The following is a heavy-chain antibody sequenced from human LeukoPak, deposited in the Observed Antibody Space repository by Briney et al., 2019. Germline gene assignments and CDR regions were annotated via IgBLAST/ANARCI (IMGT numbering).Heavy chain of an antibody. CDR1: GGSISSGGYY. V-gene: IGHV4-31*03. J-gene: IGHJ4*02. CDR3: ARGVINALDY. Sequence: SETLSLTCTVSGGSISSGGYYWSWTRQHPGKGLEWIGYIYYSGSTYYNPSLKSRVTISVDTSKNQFSLKLSSVTAADTAVYYCARGVINALDYWGQGTLVTVSS. D-gene: IGHD3-10*01. CDR2: IYYSGST.